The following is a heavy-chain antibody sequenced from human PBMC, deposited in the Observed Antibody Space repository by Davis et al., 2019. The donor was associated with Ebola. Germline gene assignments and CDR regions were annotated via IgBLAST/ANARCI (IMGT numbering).Heavy chain of an antibody. D-gene: IGHD6-19*01. CDR3: VRVSRKIATGWYRFDAFDI. V-gene: IGHV3-11*06. Sequence: GGSLRLSCAASGFTFSDYFMSWVRQAPGKGLEWLSFISGGSSFPNYADSVKGRFTISRDNAKNSLYLQMNSLRAEDTAVYYCVRVSRKIATGWYRFDAFDIWGQGTLVTVSS. J-gene: IGHJ3*02. CDR1: GFTFSDYF. CDR2: ISGGSSFP.